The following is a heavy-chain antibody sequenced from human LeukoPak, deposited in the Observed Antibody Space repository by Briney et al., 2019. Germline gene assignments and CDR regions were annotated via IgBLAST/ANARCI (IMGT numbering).Heavy chain of an antibody. D-gene: IGHD3-3*01. CDR1: GGTFSSYA. J-gene: IGHJ4*02. CDR3: ARDKHYDFWSGYNY. CDR2: IIPILGIV. V-gene: IGHV1-69*04. Sequence: SVKVSCKASGGTFSSYAISWVRQAPGQGLEWMGRIIPILGIVNYAQRFQGRVTITADKSTSTAYMELSSLRSEDTAVYYCARDKHYDFWSGYNYWGQGTLVTVSS.